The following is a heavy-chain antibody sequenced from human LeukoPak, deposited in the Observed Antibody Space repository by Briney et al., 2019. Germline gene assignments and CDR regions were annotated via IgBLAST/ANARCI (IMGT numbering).Heavy chain of an antibody. J-gene: IGHJ3*02. CDR2: INPNSGGT. CDR1: GYTFTGYY. Sequence: ASVKVSCKASGYTFTGYYMHWVRQAPGKGLEWMGWINPNSGGTNYAQKFQGRVTMTRDTSISTDYMELSRLRSDDTAVYYCARRGGMSDAFDIWGQGTMVTVSS. CDR3: ARRGGMSDAFDI. V-gene: IGHV1-2*02. D-gene: IGHD2-15*01.